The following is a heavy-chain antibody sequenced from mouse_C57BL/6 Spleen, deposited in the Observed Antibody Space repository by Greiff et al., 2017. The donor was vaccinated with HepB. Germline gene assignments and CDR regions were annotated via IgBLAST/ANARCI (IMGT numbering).Heavy chain of an antibody. CDR1: GYAFSSSW. D-gene: IGHD4-1*01. CDR3: ARNWEGYFDY. V-gene: IGHV1-82*01. Sequence: VQVVESGPELVKPGASVKISCKASGYAFSSSWMNWVKQRPGKGLEWIGRIYPGDGDSNYNGKFKGKATLTADKSSSTAYMQLSSLTSEDSAVYFCARNWEGYFDYWGQGTTLTVSS. J-gene: IGHJ2*01. CDR2: IYPGDGDS.